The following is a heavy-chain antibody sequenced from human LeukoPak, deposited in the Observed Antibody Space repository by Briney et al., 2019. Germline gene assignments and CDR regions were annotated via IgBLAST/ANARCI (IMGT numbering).Heavy chain of an antibody. CDR3: VRGIYGNFDY. D-gene: IGHD3-10*01. Sequence: GGTLKLSCAASGFTFTKYWMHWVRQVPRKGLIWVSRINNEGNDTTYADSVKGRFTISRDNAKNTLYLQMNSLRAEDTAVYYCVRGIYGNFDYWGQGSLVTVFS. J-gene: IGHJ4*01. CDR1: GFTFTKYW. CDR2: INNEGNDT. V-gene: IGHV3-74*01.